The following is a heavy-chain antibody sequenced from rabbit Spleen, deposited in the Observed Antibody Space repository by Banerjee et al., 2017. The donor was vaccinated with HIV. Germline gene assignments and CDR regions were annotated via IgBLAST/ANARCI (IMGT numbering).Heavy chain of an antibody. V-gene: IGHV1S45*01. D-gene: IGHD1-1*01. CDR2: IDVGSSGST. J-gene: IGHJ4*01. Sequence: QELLVESGGGLVKPGASLTLTCKASGFSLSYNYVMCWVRQAPGKGLEWIACIDVGSSGSTYYASWAKGRFTISKTSSTTVTLQMTSLTDADTATYFCARDLTGVIGWNFGWWGPGTLVTVS. CDR3: ARDLTGVIGWNFGW. CDR1: GFSLSYNYV.